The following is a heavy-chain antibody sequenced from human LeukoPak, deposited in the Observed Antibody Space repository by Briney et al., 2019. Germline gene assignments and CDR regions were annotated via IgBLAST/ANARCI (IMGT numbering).Heavy chain of an antibody. D-gene: IGHD6-19*01. CDR3: ARDRSTGSYFFFDY. V-gene: IGHV3-33*08. J-gene: IGHJ4*02. CDR1: GFTFSSYS. CDR2: IWHDGSNK. Sequence: PGGSLRLSCAASGFTFSSYSMNWVRQAPGKGLEWVAVIWHDGSNKYYTDSVKGRFTISRDNSKNTLYLQMNSLRAEDTAVYYCARDRSTGSYFFFDYWGQGVLVTVSS.